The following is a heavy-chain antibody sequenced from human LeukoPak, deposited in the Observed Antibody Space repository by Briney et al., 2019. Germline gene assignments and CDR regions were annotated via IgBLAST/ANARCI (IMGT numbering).Heavy chain of an antibody. CDR3: ATLLGDYSNKDY. J-gene: IGHJ4*02. CDR1: GYTFTSYY. D-gene: IGHD4-11*01. Sequence: ASVKVSCKASGYTFTSYYMHWVRQAPGQGLEWMGIINPSGGSTSYAQKFQGRVTMTEDTSTDTAYMELSSLRSEDTAVYYCATLLGDYSNKDYWGQGTLVTVSS. CDR2: INPSGGST. V-gene: IGHV1-46*01.